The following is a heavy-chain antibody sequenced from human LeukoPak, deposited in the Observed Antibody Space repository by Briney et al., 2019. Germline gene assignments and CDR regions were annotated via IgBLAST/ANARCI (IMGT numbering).Heavy chain of an antibody. V-gene: IGHV3-23*01. D-gene: IGHD2-21*02. CDR2: IGSDDTT. CDR3: ARESLRSPNYFDY. Sequence: PGGSLRLSCAASGFTFSSSAMSWVRQAPGKGLKWVSAIGSDDTTYYADSVKGRFTIPIDDSKNTLYLQMNSLRAEDTAVYYCARESLRSPNYFDYWGQGTLVTVSS. J-gene: IGHJ4*02. CDR1: GFTFSSSA.